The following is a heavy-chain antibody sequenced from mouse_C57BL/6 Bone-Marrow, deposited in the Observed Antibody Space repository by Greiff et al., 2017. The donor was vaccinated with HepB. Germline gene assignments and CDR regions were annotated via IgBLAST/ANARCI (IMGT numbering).Heavy chain of an antibody. CDR3: ARQRMRFAY. V-gene: IGHV5-6*01. CDR2: ISSGGSYT. J-gene: IGHJ3*01. Sequence: DVHLVESGGDLVKPGGSLKLSCAASGFTFSSYGMSWVRQTPDKRLEWVATISSGGSYTYYPDSVKGRFTISRDNAKNTLYLQMSSLKSEDTAMYYCARQRMRFAYWGQGTLVTVSA. CDR1: GFTFSSYG.